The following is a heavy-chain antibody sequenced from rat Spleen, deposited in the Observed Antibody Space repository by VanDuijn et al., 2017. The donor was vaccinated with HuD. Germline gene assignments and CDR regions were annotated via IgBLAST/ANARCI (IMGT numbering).Heavy chain of an antibody. CDR2: INKDSRTI. CDR1: GFNFNDYW. J-gene: IGHJ2*01. D-gene: IGHD4-3*01. CDR3: VRESFGVDY. Sequence: EVKLVESGGGLVQPGRSLKLSCAASGFNFNDYWMGWVRQAPGKGLEWIGEINKDSRTIKYSPSLKDKFTVSRDNAQNTLYLLMTKLGSEDTATYYCVRESFGVDYWGQGVMVTVSS. V-gene: IGHV4-2*01.